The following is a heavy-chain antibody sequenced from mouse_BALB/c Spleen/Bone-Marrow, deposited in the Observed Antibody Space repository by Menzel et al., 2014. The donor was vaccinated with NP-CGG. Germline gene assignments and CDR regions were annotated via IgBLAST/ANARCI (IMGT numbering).Heavy chain of an antibody. CDR2: INPSNGRT. Sequence: QVQLKHSGAELVKPGASVKLSCKASGYTFTSYWMHWVKQRPGQGLEWIGEINPSNGRTNYNEKFKSKATLTVDKSSSTAYMQLSSLTSEDSAVYYCARTYFDYWGQGATLTVSP. V-gene: IGHV1S81*02. J-gene: IGHJ2*01. CDR3: ARTYFDY. CDR1: GYTFTSYW.